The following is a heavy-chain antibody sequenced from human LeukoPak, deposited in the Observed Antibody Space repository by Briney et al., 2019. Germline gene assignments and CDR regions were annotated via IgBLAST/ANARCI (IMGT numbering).Heavy chain of an antibody. D-gene: IGHD2-15*01. Sequence: GGSLRLSCAASGFTFSNYHMNWVRQAPGKGLEWVSYISKSASTTYYADSVKGRFTISRDTARNSVYLQMSSLTAEDTAVYYCARDLVVVPASPYYFDYSSQGTLVTVSS. CDR1: GFTFSNYH. V-gene: IGHV3-48*01. CDR2: ISKSASTT. CDR3: ARDLVVVPASPYYFDY. J-gene: IGHJ4*02.